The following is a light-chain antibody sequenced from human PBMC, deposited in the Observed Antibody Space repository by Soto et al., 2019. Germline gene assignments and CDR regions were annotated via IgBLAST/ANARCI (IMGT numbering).Light chain of an antibody. CDR1: ESISNK. CDR2: GAS. V-gene: IGKV3-15*01. CDR3: QQYNNWPRT. J-gene: IGKJ1*01. Sequence: EIVMTQSPATLSVSPGERATLSCRASESISNKLVWYQQKPGQAPRLLIYGASTRATGIPGRFSGSGSGTDFTLTISSLQSEDFAVYYCQQYNNWPRTFGQGTKVEIK.